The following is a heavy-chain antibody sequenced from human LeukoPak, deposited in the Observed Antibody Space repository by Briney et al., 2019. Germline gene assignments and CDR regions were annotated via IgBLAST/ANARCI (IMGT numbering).Heavy chain of an antibody. CDR1: GGSFSGYY. CDR3: ARRRGYSYGVFDY. Sequence: NPSETLSLTCAVYGGSFSGYYWSWIRQPPGKGLEWIGEINHSGSTNYNPSLKSRVTISVDTSKNQFSLKLSSVTAADTAVYYCARRRGYSYGVFDYWGQGTPVTVSS. CDR2: INHSGST. V-gene: IGHV4-34*01. D-gene: IGHD5-18*01. J-gene: IGHJ4*02.